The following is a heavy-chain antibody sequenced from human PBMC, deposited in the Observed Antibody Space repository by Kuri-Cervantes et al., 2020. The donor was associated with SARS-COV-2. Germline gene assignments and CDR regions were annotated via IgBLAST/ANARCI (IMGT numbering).Heavy chain of an antibody. CDR1: GGSISNYY. Sequence: SETLSLTCTVSGGSISNYYWSWIRQPAGKGLEWIGRIYTSGSTNYNPSLKSRVTMSVDTSKNQFSLKLSSVTAADTAVYYCARDLRPTAAAGTRNAFDIWGQGAMVTVSS. D-gene: IGHD6-13*01. J-gene: IGHJ3*02. V-gene: IGHV4-4*07. CDR3: ARDLRPTAAAGTRNAFDI. CDR2: IYTSGST.